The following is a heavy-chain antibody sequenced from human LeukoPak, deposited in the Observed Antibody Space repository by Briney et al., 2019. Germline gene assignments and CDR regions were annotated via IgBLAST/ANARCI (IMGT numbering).Heavy chain of an antibody. V-gene: IGHV5-51*01. CDR2: IYPGDSDT. CDR1: GYSFTSYW. Sequence: GESLKISCTGSGYSFTSYWIAWVRQMPGKGLEWMGIIYPGDSDTRYSPSFQGQVTISADKSISTAYLQWINLKASDTAMYYCAGQDIVVVATATRAFDIWGQGTMVTVSS. CDR3: AGQDIVVVATATRAFDI. D-gene: IGHD2-15*01. J-gene: IGHJ3*02.